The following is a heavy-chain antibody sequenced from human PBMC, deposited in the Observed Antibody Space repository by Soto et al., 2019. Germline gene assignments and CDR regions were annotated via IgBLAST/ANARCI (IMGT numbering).Heavy chain of an antibody. D-gene: IGHD3-22*01. Sequence: SETLSLTCTVSGGSISSGGYYWSWIRQHPGKGLEWIGYIYYSGSTYYNPSLKSRVTISVDTSKNQFSLKLSSVTAADTAVYYCARGGRGYYDSSGYFDYWGQGTLVTV. CDR3: ARGGRGYYDSSGYFDY. CDR2: IYYSGST. V-gene: IGHV4-31*03. J-gene: IGHJ4*02. CDR1: GGSISSGGYY.